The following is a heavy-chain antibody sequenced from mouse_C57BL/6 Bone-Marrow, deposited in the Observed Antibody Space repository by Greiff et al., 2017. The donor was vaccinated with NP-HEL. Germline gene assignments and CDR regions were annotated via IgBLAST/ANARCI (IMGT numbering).Heavy chain of an antibody. CDR1: GYTFTSYW. Sequence: QVQLKQPGAELVRPGSSVKLSCKASGYTFTSYWMDWVKQRPGQGLEWIGNIYPSDSETHYNQKFKDKATMTVDKSSSTAYMQLSSLTSEDSAVYYCSRNLRRNYFDDWGQGTTLTVSS. D-gene: IGHD3-2*02. J-gene: IGHJ2*01. CDR3: SRNLRRNYFDD. V-gene: IGHV1-61*01. CDR2: IYPSDSET.